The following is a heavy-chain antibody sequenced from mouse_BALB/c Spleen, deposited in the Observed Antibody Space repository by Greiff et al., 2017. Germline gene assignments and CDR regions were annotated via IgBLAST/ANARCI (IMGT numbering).Heavy chain of an antibody. V-gene: IGHV5-17*02. Sequence: EVKLVESGGGLVQPGGSRKLSCAASGFTFSSFGMHWVRQAPEKGLEWVAYISSGSSTIYYADTVKGRFTISRDNPKNTLFLQMTSLRSEDTAMYYCARTLLRLRGWYFDVWGAGTTVTVSS. J-gene: IGHJ1*01. CDR3: ARTLLRLRGWYFDV. D-gene: IGHD1-2*01. CDR2: ISSGSSTI. CDR1: GFTFSSFG.